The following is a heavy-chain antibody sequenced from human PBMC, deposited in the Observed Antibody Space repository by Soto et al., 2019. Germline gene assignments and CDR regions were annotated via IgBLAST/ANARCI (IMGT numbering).Heavy chain of an antibody. J-gene: IGHJ4*02. CDR3: ASGRYYYDSSGYRQPATFDY. D-gene: IGHD3-22*01. CDR2: INHSGST. CDR1: GGSFSGYY. V-gene: IGHV4-34*01. Sequence: SSETLSLTCAVYGGSFSGYYWSWIRQPPGKGLGWIGEINHSGSTNYNPSLKSRVTISVDTSKNQFSLKLSSVTAADTAVYYCASGRYYYDSSGYRQPATFDYWGQGTLVTVS.